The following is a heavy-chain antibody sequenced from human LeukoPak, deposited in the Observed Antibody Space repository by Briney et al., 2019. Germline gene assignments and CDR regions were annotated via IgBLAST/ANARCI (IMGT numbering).Heavy chain of an antibody. V-gene: IGHV4-39*07. CDR2: IYYSGST. CDR3: ARVDRGTYYDFWSGYKDYYYYYMDV. Sequence: SETLSLTCTVSGGSISSSTYFWGWIRQPPGKGLEWIGTIYYSGSTNYNPSLKSRVTISVDTSKNQFSLKLSSVTAADTAVYYCARVDRGTYYDFWSGYKDYYYYYMDVWGKGTTVTVSS. CDR1: GGSISSSTYF. J-gene: IGHJ6*03. D-gene: IGHD3-3*01.